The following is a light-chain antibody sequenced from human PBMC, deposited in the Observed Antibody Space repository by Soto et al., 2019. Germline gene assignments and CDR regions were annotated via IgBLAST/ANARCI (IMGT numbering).Light chain of an antibody. J-gene: IGLJ1*01. Sequence: QSVLNLPSSLSGSPLKSVTISFTGTNKDVGGYNYVSWYQQHPGKAPKLMIYDVSNRPSGVSNRFSGSKSGNTASLTISGLQAEDEADYYCSSYTSSSTRVFGTGTKVTVL. CDR2: DVS. V-gene: IGLV2-14*01. CDR3: SSYTSSSTRV. CDR1: NKDVGGYNY.